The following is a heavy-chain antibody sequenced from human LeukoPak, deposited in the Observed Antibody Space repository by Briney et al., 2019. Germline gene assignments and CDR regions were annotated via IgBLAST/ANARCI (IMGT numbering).Heavy chain of an antibody. V-gene: IGHV3-23*01. J-gene: IGHJ4*02. CDR1: GFTFSSYA. CDR2: ISGSGGST. Sequence: GGSLRLSCAASGFTFSSYAMSWVRQAPGKGLEWVSAISGSGGSTYYADSVKGRFTISRDNSKNTLYLQMNRLRAEDTAVYYCAKRYSSSPRGNSVDYRGQGTLVTVSS. CDR3: AKRYSSSPRGNSVDY. D-gene: IGHD6-6*01.